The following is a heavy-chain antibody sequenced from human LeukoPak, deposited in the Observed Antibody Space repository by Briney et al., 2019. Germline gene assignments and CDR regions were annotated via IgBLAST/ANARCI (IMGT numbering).Heavy chain of an antibody. J-gene: IGHJ6*02. V-gene: IGHV3-21*01. CDR3: ARDNYYYGMDV. Sequence: PGGSLRLSCAASGFTFSSYSMNWVRQAPGKGLEWVSSISSISNYIYYADSVKGRLTISRDNAKNSLYLQMNSLRAEDTAVYYCARDNYYYGMDVWGQGTSVTVSS. CDR1: GFTFSSYS. CDR2: ISSISNYI.